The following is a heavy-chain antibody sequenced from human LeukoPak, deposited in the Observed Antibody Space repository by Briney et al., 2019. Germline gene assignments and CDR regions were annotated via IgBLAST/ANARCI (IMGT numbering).Heavy chain of an antibody. D-gene: IGHD3-10*01. J-gene: IGHJ6*03. CDR1: GFTFSSYS. CDR3: AKDLEYYYGSGSYYRYYYYYMDV. CDR2: IYSGGST. V-gene: IGHV3-NL1*01. Sequence: GGSLRLSCAASGFTFSSYSMNWVRQAPGKGLEWVSHIYSGGSTYYADSVKGRFTISRDNSKNTLYLQMNSLRAEDTAVYYCAKDLEYYYGSGSYYRYYYYYMDVWGKGTTVTVSS.